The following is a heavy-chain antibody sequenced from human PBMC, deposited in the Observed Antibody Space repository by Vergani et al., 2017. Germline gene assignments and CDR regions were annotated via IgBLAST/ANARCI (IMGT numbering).Heavy chain of an antibody. Sequence: QLQLQQSGPGLVKPSETLSLTCAVSGYSISSGYYWGWIRQPPGKGLEWIGSIYRTGRTHFNPSLKSRVTISVDTSNNHFSLRLNSLTAADTAVYYCARRSGIVYDIFSGTQYFFDFWGQGTLVTVSS. V-gene: IGHV4-38-2*01. D-gene: IGHD3-9*01. CDR3: ARRSGIVYDIFSGTQYFFDF. J-gene: IGHJ4*02. CDR1: GYSISSGYY. CDR2: IYRTGRT.